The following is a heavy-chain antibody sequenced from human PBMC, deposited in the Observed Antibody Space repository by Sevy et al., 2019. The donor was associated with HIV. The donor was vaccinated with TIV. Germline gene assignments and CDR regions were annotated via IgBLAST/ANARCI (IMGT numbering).Heavy chain of an antibody. Sequence: GGSLRLSCAASGFTFSSYGMHWVRQAPGKGLEWAAVIWYDGSNKYYADSVKGRFTISRDNSKNTLYLQMNSLRAEDTAVYYCARGLQAGSYRAYYYYYYGMDVWGQGTTVTVSS. CDR2: IWYDGSNK. V-gene: IGHV3-33*01. D-gene: IGHD1-26*01. J-gene: IGHJ6*02. CDR3: ARGLQAGSYRAYYYYYYGMDV. CDR1: GFTFSSYG.